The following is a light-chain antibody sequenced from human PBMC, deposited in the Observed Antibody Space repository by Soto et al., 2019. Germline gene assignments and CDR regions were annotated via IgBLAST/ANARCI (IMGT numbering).Light chain of an antibody. J-gene: IGLJ3*02. CDR2: ENN. Sequence: QAVLTQPPSVSAAPGQKVTISCSGSSSNIGNNYVSWYQQLPGTAPKLLIYENNKRPSGIPDRFSGSKSGTSATLGITGLQTGDEADYYCGTWDSSLSVVFGGGTKVTAL. V-gene: IGLV1-51*02. CDR3: GTWDSSLSVV. CDR1: SSNIGNNY.